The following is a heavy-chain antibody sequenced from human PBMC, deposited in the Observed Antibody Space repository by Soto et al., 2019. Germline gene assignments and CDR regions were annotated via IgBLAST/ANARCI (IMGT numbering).Heavy chain of an antibody. CDR2: ISYDGSNK. D-gene: IGHD3-3*01. CDR1: GFTFSSYA. Sequence: VGSLRLSCAASGFTFSSYAMHWVRQAPGKGLEWVAVISYDGSNKYYADSVKGRFTISRDNSKNTLYLQMNSLRAEDTAVYYCARERGGGFWSGYYTGNYFDYWGQGTLVTVSS. V-gene: IGHV3-30-3*01. CDR3: ARERGGGFWSGYYTGNYFDY. J-gene: IGHJ4*02.